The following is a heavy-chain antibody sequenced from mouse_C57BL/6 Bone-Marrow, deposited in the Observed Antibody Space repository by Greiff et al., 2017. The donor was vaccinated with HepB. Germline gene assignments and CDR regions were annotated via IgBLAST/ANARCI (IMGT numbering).Heavy chain of an antibody. Sequence: EVQLQESGPGLVKPSQSLSLTCSVTGYSITSGYYWNWIRQFPGNKLEWMGYISYDGSNNYNPSLKNRISITRDTSKNQFFLKLNSVTTEDTATYYCAKGFYYYGSSWFAYWGQGTLVTVSA. D-gene: IGHD1-1*01. CDR2: ISYDGSN. J-gene: IGHJ3*01. V-gene: IGHV3-6*01. CDR3: AKGFYYYGSSWFAY. CDR1: GYSITSGYY.